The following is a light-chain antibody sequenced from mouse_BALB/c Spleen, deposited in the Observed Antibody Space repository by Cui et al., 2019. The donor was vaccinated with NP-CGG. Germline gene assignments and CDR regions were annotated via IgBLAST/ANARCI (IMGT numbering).Light chain of an antibody. V-gene: IGLV1*01. J-gene: IGLJ1*01. CDR2: GTN. Sequence: QAVVTQESALTTSPGETVTLTFRSSTGAVTTSNYANWVQEKPDHLFTGLIGGTNNRAPSIPARFSGSLIGDKAALTITGSQTEDEAIYFCALWYSNHWVFGGGTKLTVL. CDR3: ALWYSNHWV. CDR1: TGAVTTSNY.